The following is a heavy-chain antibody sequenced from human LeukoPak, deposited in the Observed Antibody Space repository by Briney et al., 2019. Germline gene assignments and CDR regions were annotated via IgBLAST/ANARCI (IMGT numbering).Heavy chain of an antibody. Sequence: ASVKVSCKASGYTFTSYGISWVRQAPGQGLEWMGWISAYNGNTNYAQKHQGRVTMTTETSTSTAYMELRSLRSDDTAVYYCARNYYYGSGSPRAFDIWGQGTMVTVSS. CDR2: ISAYNGNT. J-gene: IGHJ3*02. CDR1: GYTFTSYG. D-gene: IGHD3-10*01. V-gene: IGHV1-18*01. CDR3: ARNYYYGSGSPRAFDI.